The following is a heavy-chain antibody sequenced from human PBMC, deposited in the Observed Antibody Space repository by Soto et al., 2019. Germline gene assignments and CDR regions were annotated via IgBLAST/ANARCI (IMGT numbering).Heavy chain of an antibody. J-gene: IGHJ4*02. Sequence: GSVKVSCKASGYTFTSYGISWVRQAPGQGLEWVGWISAYNGNTNYAQKLQGRVTMTTDTSTSTAYMELRSLRSDDTAVYYCARVASTMIVQDYWGKGTLVTVSS. D-gene: IGHD3-22*01. CDR3: ARVASTMIVQDY. CDR2: ISAYNGNT. V-gene: IGHV1-18*01. CDR1: GYTFTSYG.